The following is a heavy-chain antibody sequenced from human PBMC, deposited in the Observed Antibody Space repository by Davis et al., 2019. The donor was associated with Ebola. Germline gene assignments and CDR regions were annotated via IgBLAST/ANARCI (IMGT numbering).Heavy chain of an antibody. CDR2: ISSSGSTI. J-gene: IGHJ4*02. CDR3: TGGSGSYRDY. V-gene: IGHV3-11*01. CDR1: GFTFSDYY. Sequence: GGSLRLSCAASGFTFSDYYMSWIRQAPGKGLEWVSYISSSGSTIYYADSVKGRFTISRDNAKNTLYLQMNSLKTEDTAVYYCTGGSGSYRDYWGQGTLVTVSS. D-gene: IGHD1-26*01.